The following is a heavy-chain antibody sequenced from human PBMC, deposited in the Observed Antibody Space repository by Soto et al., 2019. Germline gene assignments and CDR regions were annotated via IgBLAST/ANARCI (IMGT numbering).Heavy chain of an antibody. CDR3: ARFDVETMVRHYYYYYMDV. CDR2: ISAYNGNT. J-gene: IGHJ6*03. Sequence: QVQLVQSGAEVKKPGASVKVSCKAAGYTFTSYGISWVRQAPGQGLEWMGGISAYNGNTNYAQKVQCRVTMTNGTSTSTAHLELRSLRSDDTAVYYCARFDVETMVRHYYYYYMDVWGKGTTVTVSS. CDR1: GYTFTSYG. D-gene: IGHD3-10*01. V-gene: IGHV1-18*01.